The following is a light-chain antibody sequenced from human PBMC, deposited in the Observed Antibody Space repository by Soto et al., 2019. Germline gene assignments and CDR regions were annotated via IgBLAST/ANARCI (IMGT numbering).Light chain of an antibody. CDR3: QSYDSSLSGSV. CDR2: GNS. V-gene: IGLV1-40*01. CDR1: SSNIGAGYD. J-gene: IGLJ3*02. Sequence: QSVLTQPPSVSGAPGQRVTISCTGSSSNIGAGYDVHWYQQLPGTAPKVLIYGNSNRPSGVPDRFSGSKSGNSASLAISGLQAEDEADYYCQSYDSSLSGSVFGGGTKLTVL.